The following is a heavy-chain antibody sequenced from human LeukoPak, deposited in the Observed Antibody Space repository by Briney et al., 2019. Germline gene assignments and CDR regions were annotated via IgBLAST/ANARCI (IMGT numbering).Heavy chain of an antibody. J-gene: IGHJ4*02. CDR2: ISSSSYI. CDR1: GFTFSSYS. D-gene: IGHD2-2*01. CDR3: ARDHQLLFDRGYYFDY. Sequence: GGSLRLSCAASGFTFSSYSMNWVRQAPGKGLEWVSSISSSSYIYYADSVKGRFTISRDNAKNSLYLQMNSLRAEDTAVYYCARDHQLLFDRGYYFDYWGQGTLVTVSS. V-gene: IGHV3-21*01.